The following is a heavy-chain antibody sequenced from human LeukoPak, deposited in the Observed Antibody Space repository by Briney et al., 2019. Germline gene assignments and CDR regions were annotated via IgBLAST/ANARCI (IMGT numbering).Heavy chain of an antibody. CDR1: GGSFSGYY. V-gene: IGHV4-34*01. J-gene: IGHJ6*03. CDR3: ARESPVAGPDYYYYYMDV. Sequence: SETLSLTCAVYGGSFSGYYWSWIRQPPGKGLEWIGEINHSGSTNYNPSLKSRVTISVDTSKNQFSLKLSSVTAADTAVYYCARESPVAGPDYYYYYMDVWGKGTTVTISS. D-gene: IGHD6-19*01. CDR2: INHSGST.